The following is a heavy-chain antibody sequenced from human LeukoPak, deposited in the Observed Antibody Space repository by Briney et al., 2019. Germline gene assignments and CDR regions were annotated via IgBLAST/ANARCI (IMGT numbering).Heavy chain of an antibody. V-gene: IGHV3-30*18. D-gene: IGHD3-22*01. J-gene: IGHJ3*02. CDR1: GFTFSSYG. CDR3: AKAYSSDAFDI. Sequence: GGSLRLSCAASGFTFSSYGMHWVRQAPGKGLEWVAVISYDGSNKYYADSVKGRFTISRDNSKNTLYLQMNSLRAEDTAVDYCAKAYSSDAFDIWGQGTMVTVSS. CDR2: ISYDGSNK.